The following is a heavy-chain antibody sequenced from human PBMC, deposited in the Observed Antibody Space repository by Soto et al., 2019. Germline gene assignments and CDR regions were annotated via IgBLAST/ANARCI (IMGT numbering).Heavy chain of an antibody. Sequence: PGGSLRLSCAASGFTFSNAWMNWVRQAPGKGLEWVGRIKSKTDGGTTDYAAPVKGRFTISRDDSKNTLYLQMNSLKTEDTAVYYCTTLHTYYYDSSGYYHLDYWGQGTLVTVSS. V-gene: IGHV3-15*07. CDR3: TTLHTYYYDSSGYYHLDY. CDR1: GFTFSNAW. CDR2: IKSKTDGGTT. J-gene: IGHJ4*02. D-gene: IGHD3-22*01.